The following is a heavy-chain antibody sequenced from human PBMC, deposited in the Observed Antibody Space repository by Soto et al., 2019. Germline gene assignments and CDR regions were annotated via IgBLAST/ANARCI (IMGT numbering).Heavy chain of an antibody. CDR1: GASISSGSYY. J-gene: IGHJ4*02. Sequence: QLQLQESGPGLVKSSETLSLTCTVSGASISSGSYYWGWIRQPPGKGLEWIGVIYYSGSTYYNPSLKSRVTISVDTSKNQFSLKLSSVTAADTAVYYCARLCGGDCSISYHFDYWGQGTLVSVSS. V-gene: IGHV4-39*01. D-gene: IGHD2-21*02. CDR2: IYYSGST. CDR3: ARLCGGDCSISYHFDY.